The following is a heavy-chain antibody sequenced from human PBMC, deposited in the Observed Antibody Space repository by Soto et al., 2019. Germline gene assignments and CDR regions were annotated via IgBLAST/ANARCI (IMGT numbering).Heavy chain of an antibody. CDR3: ARESDAHFDY. V-gene: IGHV4-59*01. CDR2: IYYSGST. Sequence: QVQLQESGPGLMKPSETLSLTCTVSGGSISNYYWSWIRQPPGKGLEWIGYIYYSGSTNYNPSLKSRVTISVDTSKNQFSLKLSSVTAADTAVYYCARESDAHFDYWGQGTLATVSS. CDR1: GGSISNYY. J-gene: IGHJ4*02.